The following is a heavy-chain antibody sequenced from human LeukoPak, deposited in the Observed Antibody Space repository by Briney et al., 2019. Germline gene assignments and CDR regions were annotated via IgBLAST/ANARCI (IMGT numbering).Heavy chain of an antibody. V-gene: IGHV1-46*01. CDR3: ARDMKGGGSGSYTY. CDR2: INPSGGST. J-gene: IGHJ4*02. D-gene: IGHD3-10*01. CDR1: GYTFISYY. Sequence: ASVKVSCKASGYTFISYYMHWVRQAPGQGGEWMGIINPSGGSTSYVQKFQGRVTIKRETATRKVYMELSSLRSEGTAVYYCARDMKGGGSGSYTYWGQGTLVTVSS.